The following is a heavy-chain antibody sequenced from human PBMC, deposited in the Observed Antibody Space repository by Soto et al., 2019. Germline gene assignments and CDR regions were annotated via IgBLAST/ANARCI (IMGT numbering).Heavy chain of an antibody. Sequence: QVQLVQSGPEVKRPGASVKVSCKASGYTFASYGISWVRQAPGQGLEWMGWISGLDGNTQYAQKFQVRVTLTTDTSXXTXXXXXXXXXXXXXXVYYCARGTXXDYWGQXT. J-gene: IGHJ4*02. V-gene: IGHV1-18*04. CDR3: ARGTXXDY. CDR1: GYTFASYG. CDR2: ISGLDGNT. D-gene: IGHD2-21*01.